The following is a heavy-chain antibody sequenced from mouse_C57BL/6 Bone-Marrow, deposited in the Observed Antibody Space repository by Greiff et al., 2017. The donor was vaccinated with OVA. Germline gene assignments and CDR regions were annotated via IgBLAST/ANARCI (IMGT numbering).Heavy chain of an antibody. D-gene: IGHD1-1*01. Sequence: VQLQQSGPELVKPGASVKISCKASGYAFSSSWMNWVKQRPGKGLEWIGRIYPGDGDTNYNGKFKGKATLTADTSSNTAYLQLSSLTSEDTAVYYCTLYGSSSLFDCWGQGTTLTVSS. V-gene: IGHV1-82*01. J-gene: IGHJ2*01. CDR1: GYAFSSSW. CDR3: TLYGSSSLFDC. CDR2: IYPGDGDT.